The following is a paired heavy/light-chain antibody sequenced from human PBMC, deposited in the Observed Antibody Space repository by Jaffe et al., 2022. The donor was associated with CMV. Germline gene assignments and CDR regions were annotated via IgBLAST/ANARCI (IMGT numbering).Light chain of an antibody. Sequence: QSVLTQPPSVSGAPGQRVTISCTGSSSNIGAGYDVHWYQQLPGTAPKLLIYGNSNRPSGVPDRFSGSKSGTSASLAITGLQAEDEADYYCQSYDSSLSALSWVFGGGTKLTVL. J-gene: IGLJ3*02. V-gene: IGLV1-40*01. CDR1: SSNIGAGYD. CDR3: QSYDSSLSALSWV. CDR2: GNS.
Heavy chain of an antibody. CDR3: ARQAADGWLQFPRGLPPDAFDI. V-gene: IGHV5-51*01. CDR2: IYPGDSDT. D-gene: IGHD5-12*01. Sequence: EVQLVQSGAEVKKPGESLKISCKGSGYSFTSYWIGWVRQMPGKGLEWMGIIYPGDSDTRYSPSFQGQVTISADKSISTAYLQWSSLKASDTAMYYCARQAADGWLQFPRGLPPDAFDIWGQGTMVTVSS. J-gene: IGHJ3*02. CDR1: GYSFTSYW.